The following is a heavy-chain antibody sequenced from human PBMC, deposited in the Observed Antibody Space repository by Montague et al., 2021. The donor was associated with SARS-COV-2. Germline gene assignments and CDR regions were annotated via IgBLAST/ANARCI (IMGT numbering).Heavy chain of an antibody. CDR2: IYHTEST. CDR1: GGSITSGGCN. D-gene: IGHD2-21*01. V-gene: IGHV4-31*03. Sequence: TLSLTCTVSGGSITSGGCNWTWIRQHPGKGLEWIGYIYHTESTYYXPSLQSRLRTSVDTSKNEFSLTLTSVTAADTAIYYCARDRGWGSRGAGYIDLWGRGTLVTVSS. CDR3: ARDRGWGSRGAGYIDL. J-gene: IGHJ2*01.